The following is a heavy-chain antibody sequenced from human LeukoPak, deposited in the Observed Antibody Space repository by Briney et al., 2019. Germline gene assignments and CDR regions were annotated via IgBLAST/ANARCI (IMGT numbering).Heavy chain of an antibody. V-gene: IGHV3-23*01. J-gene: IGHJ5*02. Sequence: GSLRLSCAASGFTFSSYAMSWVRQAPGKGLEWVSAISGSGGSTYYADSVKGRFTISRDNSKNTLYLQMNSLRAEDTAVYYCAKPQYSSSWYPVGWFDPWGQGTLVTVSS. D-gene: IGHD6-13*01. CDR1: GFTFSSYA. CDR2: ISGSGGST. CDR3: AKPQYSSSWYPVGWFDP.